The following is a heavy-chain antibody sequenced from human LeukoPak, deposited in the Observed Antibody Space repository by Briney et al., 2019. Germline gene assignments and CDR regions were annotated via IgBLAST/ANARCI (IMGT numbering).Heavy chain of an antibody. CDR2: IYSGGAT. CDR3: SRAGRPYNYGYWWFEH. V-gene: IGHV3-53*01. CDR1: GFTVSNNY. J-gene: IGHJ5*02. Sequence: PGGSLRLSCAASGFTVSNNYMNWVRQAPGKGLEWVSIIYSGGATYYADSVKGRFTISRDNSKNTVYLQMNSLRAEDTAVYYCSRAGRPYNYGYWWFEHWGQGTLVTVSS. D-gene: IGHD3-10*01.